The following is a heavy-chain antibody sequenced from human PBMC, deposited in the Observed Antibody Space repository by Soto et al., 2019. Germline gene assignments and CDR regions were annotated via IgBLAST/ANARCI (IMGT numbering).Heavy chain of an antibody. V-gene: IGHV1-24*01. D-gene: IGHD3-3*01. CDR3: ATLRITIFGVVGPLNYYYYLDF. Sequence: ASVKVSCKVSGYTLTELSMHWVRQAPGKGLEWMGGFDPEDGETIYAQKFQGRVTMTEDTSTDTAYMELSSLRSEDTAVYYCATLRITIFGVVGPLNYYYYLDFWGKGTSVTVSS. CDR1: GYTLTELS. CDR2: FDPEDGET. J-gene: IGHJ6*03.